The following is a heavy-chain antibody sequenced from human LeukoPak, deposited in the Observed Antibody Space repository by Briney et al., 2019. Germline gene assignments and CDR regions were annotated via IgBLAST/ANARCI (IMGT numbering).Heavy chain of an antibody. V-gene: IGHV4-38-2*02. J-gene: IGHJ4*02. CDR2: IYHSGST. CDR3: ARDYYYGSGSIHPDY. Sequence: KTSETLFLTCSVAGESISRGSYSWSWIRQPPGRGLEWIGSIYHSGSTYYNPSLKSRVTISVDTSKNQFSLKLSSVTAADTAVYYCARDYYYGSGSIHPDYWGQGTLVTVSS. D-gene: IGHD3-10*01. CDR1: GESISRGSYS.